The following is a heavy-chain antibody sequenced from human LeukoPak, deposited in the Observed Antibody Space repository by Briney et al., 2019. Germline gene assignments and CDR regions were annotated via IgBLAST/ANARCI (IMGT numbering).Heavy chain of an antibody. D-gene: IGHD6-13*01. CDR2: IYHSGST. V-gene: IGHV4-30-2*01. CDR1: GGSISSGGYS. J-gene: IGHJ6*02. Sequence: SQTLSLTCAVSGGSISSGGYSWSWIRQPPGKGLEWIGYIYHSGSTYYNPSLKSRVTITVDRSKNQFSLKLSSVTAADTAVYYCARGIAADGSYGMDVWGQGTTVTVSS. CDR3: ARGIAADGSYGMDV.